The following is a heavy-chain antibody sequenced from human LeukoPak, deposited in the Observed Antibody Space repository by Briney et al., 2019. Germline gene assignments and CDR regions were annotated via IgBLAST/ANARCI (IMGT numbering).Heavy chain of an antibody. J-gene: IGHJ6*03. CDR1: GFTFSDYY. CDR2: ISISSGTT. D-gene: IGHD2-2*02. CDR3: AKDNRYCSSTSCSTYYYYYMDV. V-gene: IGHV3-23*01. Sequence: GGSLRLSCAASGFTFSDYYMSWVRQAPGKGLEWVSTISISSGTTYYADSVKGRFTISRDNSKNTLYLQMNSLRAEDTAVYYCAKDNRYCSSTSCSTYYYYYMDVWGKGTTVTVSS.